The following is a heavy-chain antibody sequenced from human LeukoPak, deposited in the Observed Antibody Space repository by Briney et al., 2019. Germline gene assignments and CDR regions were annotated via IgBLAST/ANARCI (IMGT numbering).Heavy chain of an antibody. V-gene: IGHV4-39*07. CDR3: ARTPGIAAAGTKVWFDP. D-gene: IGHD6-13*01. J-gene: IGHJ5*02. Sequence: SETLSLTCTVSGGSISSSSYYWGWIRQPPGKGLEWIGGIYYSGSTYYNPSLKSRVTISVDTSKNQFSLKLSSVTAADTAVYYCARTPGIAAAGTKVWFDPWGQGTLVAASS. CDR1: GGSISSSSYY. CDR2: IYYSGST.